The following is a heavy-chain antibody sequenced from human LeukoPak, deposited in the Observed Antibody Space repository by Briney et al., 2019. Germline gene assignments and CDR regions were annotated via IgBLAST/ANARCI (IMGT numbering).Heavy chain of an antibody. J-gene: IGHJ4*02. D-gene: IGHD3-22*01. CDR3: ARDWGYYDSSGYNY. CDR1: GYTFTSYG. Sequence: GASVKDSCKASGYTFTSYGISWVRQAPGQGLEWMGWISAYNGNTNYAQKLQGRVTMTTDTSTSTAYMELRSLRSDDTAVYYCARDWGYYDSSGYNYWGQGTLVTVSS. V-gene: IGHV1-18*01. CDR2: ISAYNGNT.